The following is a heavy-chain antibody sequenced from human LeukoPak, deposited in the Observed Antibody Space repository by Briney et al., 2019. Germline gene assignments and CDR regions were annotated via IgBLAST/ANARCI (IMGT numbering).Heavy chain of an antibody. CDR2: ISSSGSAI. J-gene: IGHJ4*02. V-gene: IGHV3-11*01. D-gene: IGHD3-22*01. CDR1: GFTFSDYY. CDR3: ARGPRYDSSGYHD. Sequence: GGSLRLSCAASGFTFSDYYVSWIRQAPGKGLEWVSYISSSGSAISYADSVKGRFTISRDNAKNSLYLQMNSLRAEDTAVYYCARGPRYDSSGYHDWGQGTLVTVSS.